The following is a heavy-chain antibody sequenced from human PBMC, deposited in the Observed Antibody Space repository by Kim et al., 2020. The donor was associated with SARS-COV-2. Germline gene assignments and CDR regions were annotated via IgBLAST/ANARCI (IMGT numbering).Heavy chain of an antibody. V-gene: IGHV3-53*01. CDR3: ARVSVGPDIVVVVAAARYHGGSQ. Sequence: GGSLRLSCAASGFTVSSNYMSWVRQAPGKGLEWVSVIYSGGSTYYADSVKGRFTISRDNSKNTLYLQMNSLRAEDTAVYYCARVSVGPDIVVVVAAARYHGGSQWGQGTLVTVSS. CDR1: GFTVSSNY. CDR2: IYSGGST. D-gene: IGHD2-15*01. J-gene: IGHJ4*02.